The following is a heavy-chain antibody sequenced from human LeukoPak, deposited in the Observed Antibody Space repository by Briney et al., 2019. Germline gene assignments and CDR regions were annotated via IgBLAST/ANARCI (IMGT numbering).Heavy chain of an antibody. CDR1: GFPFDDFG. V-gene: IGHV3-20*04. Sequence: GGSLRLSCAASGFPFDDFGMSWVRQAPGKGLEWVSGVNWNGDGTGYADSVEGRFTISRDNANNSLYLQMNSLRVEDTALYYCARLGGPDYYLDYYMDVGGKGTTVTVSS. CDR2: VNWNGDGT. J-gene: IGHJ6*03. CDR3: ARLGGPDYYLDYYMDV. D-gene: IGHD1-26*01.